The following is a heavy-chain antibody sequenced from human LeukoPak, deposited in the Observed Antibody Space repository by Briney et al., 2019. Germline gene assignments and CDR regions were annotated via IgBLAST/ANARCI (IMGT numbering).Heavy chain of an antibody. CDR3: ARDVPYYYYMDV. D-gene: IGHD3-10*02. CDR1: GW. V-gene: IGHV3-21*01. Sequence: GGSLRLSCAGSGWMHWVRQAPGKGLEWVSSISSDSDSIYYADSVQGRFSISRDNAKNSLYLQLNTLRAEDTALYYCARDVPYYYYMDVWGKGTTVTISS. J-gene: IGHJ6*03. CDR2: ISSDSDSI.